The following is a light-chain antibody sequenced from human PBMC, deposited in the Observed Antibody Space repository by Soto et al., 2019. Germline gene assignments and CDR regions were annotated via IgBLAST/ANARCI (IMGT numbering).Light chain of an antibody. Sequence: DIKMTQSPSTLSASVGDTVTITCRASQSISYWLAWYQLKPGKAPKLLIYDASSLESGVPSRFSGSGSGTDFTLTISSLQPEDFATYYCQQYGSSITFGQGTRPEIK. J-gene: IGKJ5*01. CDR2: DAS. V-gene: IGKV1-5*01. CDR3: QQYGSSIT. CDR1: QSISYW.